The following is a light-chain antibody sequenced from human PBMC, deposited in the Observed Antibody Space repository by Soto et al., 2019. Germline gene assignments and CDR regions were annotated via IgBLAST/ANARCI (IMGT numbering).Light chain of an antibody. Sequence: EIVLTQSPGTLSLSPGERATLSCRASQSVSSSYLAWYQQKPGQAPRLLIYCASSRATGIPDRFSGSESGTDFTLTISRLEPEDFAVYYCQQYGSSPRTFGQGTKLEIK. CDR3: QQYGSSPRT. CDR1: QSVSSSY. CDR2: CAS. V-gene: IGKV3-20*01. J-gene: IGKJ2*01.